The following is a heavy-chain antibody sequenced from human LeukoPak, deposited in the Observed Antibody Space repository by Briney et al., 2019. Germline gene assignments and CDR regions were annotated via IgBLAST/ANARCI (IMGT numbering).Heavy chain of an antibody. CDR3: AKGAPMIRGPYYFYDMEV. V-gene: IGHV7-4-1*02. Sequence: ASVKVSCKASGCTFTSYAMNWVRQAPGQGLEWMGWINTNTGNPTYAQGFTGRFVFSLDTSVSTAYLQVSNLKAEDTAVYYCAKGAPMIRGPYYFYDMEVGGKG. CDR1: GCTFTSYA. CDR2: INTNTGNP. D-gene: IGHD3-10*01. J-gene: IGHJ6*03.